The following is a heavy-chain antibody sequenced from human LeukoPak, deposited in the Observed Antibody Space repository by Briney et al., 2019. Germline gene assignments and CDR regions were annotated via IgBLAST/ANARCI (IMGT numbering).Heavy chain of an antibody. D-gene: IGHD6-13*01. CDR2: IYYSGST. J-gene: IGHJ4*02. CDR3: ARAAAGSTFDY. CDR1: GGSISSYY. V-gene: IGHV4-59*01. Sequence: SETLSLTCTVSGGSISSYYWSWIRQPPGKGLEWIGYIYYSGSTNYNPSLKSRVTISVDTSKNQFSLKLSSVTAADTAVYYCARAAAGSTFDYWGQGTLVTVSS.